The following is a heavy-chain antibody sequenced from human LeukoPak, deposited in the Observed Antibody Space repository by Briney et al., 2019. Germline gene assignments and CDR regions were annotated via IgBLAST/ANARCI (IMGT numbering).Heavy chain of an antibody. Sequence: SETLSLTCTVSGGSISSSSYYWGWIRQPPGKGLEWIGGIYYSGSTYYNPSLKSRVTISVDTSKNQFSLKLSSVTAADTAVYYCARHVAARPGLDFDYWGQGTLVTVSS. CDR2: IYYSGST. J-gene: IGHJ4*02. D-gene: IGHD6-6*01. V-gene: IGHV4-39*01. CDR3: ARHVAARPGLDFDY. CDR1: GGSISSSSYY.